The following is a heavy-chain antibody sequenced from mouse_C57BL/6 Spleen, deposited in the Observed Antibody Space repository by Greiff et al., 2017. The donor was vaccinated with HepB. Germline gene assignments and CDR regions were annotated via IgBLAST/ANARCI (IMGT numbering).Heavy chain of an antibody. J-gene: IGHJ2*01. Sequence: VQLQQSGAELVMPGASVKLSCKASGYTFTSYWMHWVKQRPGQGLEWIGEIDPSDSYTNYNQKFKGKSTLTVDKSSSTAYMQLSSLTSEDSAVYYCARWGTVVAFDYWGQGTTLTVSS. CDR1: GYTFTSYW. CDR2: IDPSDSYT. D-gene: IGHD1-1*01. CDR3: ARWGTVVAFDY. V-gene: IGHV1-69*01.